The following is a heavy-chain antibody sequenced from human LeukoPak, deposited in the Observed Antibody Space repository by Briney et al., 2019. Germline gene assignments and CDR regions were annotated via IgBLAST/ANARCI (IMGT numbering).Heavy chain of an antibody. CDR1: GGTFTSYY. V-gene: IGHV1-46*01. CDR3: ARGATLYFDY. Sequence: GASVTVSCTASGGTFTSYYMHWVRQAPGQGLEWMGIINPSGGSTSYAQKFQGRVTMTRDTSTSTVYMELSSLRSEDTAVYYCARGATLYFDYWGQGTLVTVSS. CDR2: INPSGGST. J-gene: IGHJ4*02.